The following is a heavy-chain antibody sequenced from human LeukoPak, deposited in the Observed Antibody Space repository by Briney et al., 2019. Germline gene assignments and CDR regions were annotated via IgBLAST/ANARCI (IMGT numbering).Heavy chain of an antibody. V-gene: IGHV4-31*03. CDR1: GGSVSSGGYY. CDR3: ARGYDILTGPTPYYYGMDV. J-gene: IGHJ6*02. CDR2: IYYSGGT. Sequence: NPSETLSLTCTVSGGSVSSGGYYWSWIRQHPGKGLEWIGCIYYSGGTYYNPSLKSRVTISVDTSKNQFSLKLSSVTAAGTAVYYCARGYDILTGPTPYYYGMDVWGQGTTVTVSS. D-gene: IGHD3-9*01.